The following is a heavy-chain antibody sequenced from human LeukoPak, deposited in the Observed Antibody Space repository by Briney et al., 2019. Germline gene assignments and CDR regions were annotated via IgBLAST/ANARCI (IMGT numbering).Heavy chain of an antibody. CDR1: GFTFSSYS. V-gene: IGHV3-21*01. D-gene: IGHD3-9*01. Sequence: GGSLRFSCAASGFTFSSYSMNWVRQAPGKGLEWVSSISSSSSYIYYADSVKGRFTISRDNAKNSLYLQMNSLRAEDTAVYYCARVVRYFDWSFDYWGQGTLVTVSS. J-gene: IGHJ4*02. CDR3: ARVVRYFDWSFDY. CDR2: ISSSSSYI.